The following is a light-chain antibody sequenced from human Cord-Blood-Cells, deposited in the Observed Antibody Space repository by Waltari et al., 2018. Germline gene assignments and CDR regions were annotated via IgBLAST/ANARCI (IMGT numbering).Light chain of an antibody. CDR1: SSNIVAGYD. CDR2: GNS. Sequence: QSVLTQPPSVSGAPAQRVTISCTGSSSNIVAGYDVHWYQQLPGTAPKLLIYGNSNRPSGGPDRFSGSKSGTSASLAITGLQAEDEADYYCQSYDSSLSGVVFGGGTKLTVL. CDR3: QSYDSSLSGVV. V-gene: IGLV1-40*01. J-gene: IGLJ2*01.